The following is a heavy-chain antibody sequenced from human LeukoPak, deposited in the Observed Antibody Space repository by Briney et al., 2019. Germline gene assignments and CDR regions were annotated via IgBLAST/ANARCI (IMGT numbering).Heavy chain of an antibody. CDR3: AKRIEIAFGKYYFDY. Sequence: GGSLRLSCAASGFTFSSCAMHWVRQAPGKGLEWVAVISNDGSNKYYADSVKGRFTISRDNSRNTLYLQMNSLRPEDTAVYYCAKRIEIAFGKYYFDYWGQGTLVTVSS. V-gene: IGHV3-30*18. D-gene: IGHD5-24*01. CDR1: GFTFSSCA. J-gene: IGHJ4*02. CDR2: ISNDGSNK.